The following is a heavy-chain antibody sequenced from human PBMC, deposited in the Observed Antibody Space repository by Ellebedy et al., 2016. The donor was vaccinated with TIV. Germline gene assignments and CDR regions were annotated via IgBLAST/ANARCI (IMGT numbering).Heavy chain of an antibody. V-gene: IGHV1-2*02. J-gene: IGHJ4*02. Sequence: AASVKVSCKASGYTFTGYYIHWVRQAPGQGLEWMGWINPNSGGTNYAQKFQGRVTMTGDTSISTAYMELRRLRSDDTAVYYCTSDLTNTVRGDYWGQGTLVTVSS. CDR1: GYTFTGYY. D-gene: IGHD4-11*01. CDR3: TSDLTNTVRGDY. CDR2: INPNSGGT.